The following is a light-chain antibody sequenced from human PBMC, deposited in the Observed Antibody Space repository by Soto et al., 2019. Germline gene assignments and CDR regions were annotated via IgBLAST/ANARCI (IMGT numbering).Light chain of an antibody. CDR1: QGIAKY. J-gene: IGKJ4*01. CDR3: LQHDSYPLT. V-gene: IGKV1-17*03. CDR2: EAS. Sequence: DIQMTQSPSAMSASVGDRVTITCRASQGIAKYFAWFQQKPGKAPKRLIYEASSLQSGVPARFSGSGSGTEFTLTISSLQPEDSAVYYCLQHDSYPLTFGGGTKVDIK.